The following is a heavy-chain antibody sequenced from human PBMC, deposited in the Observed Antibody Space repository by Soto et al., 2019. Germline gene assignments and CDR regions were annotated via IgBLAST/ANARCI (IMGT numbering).Heavy chain of an antibody. Sequence: QVQLQESGPGLVKPSETLSLTCTVSGGSISSYYWSWIRQPPGKGLEWIGYIYYSGSTNYNPSLKSRVTMSVDTSKNQFSLKLSSVTAADTAVYYCARDTYCSGGSCYSVGDAFDIWGQGTMVTVSS. D-gene: IGHD2-15*01. V-gene: IGHV4-59*01. CDR3: ARDTYCSGGSCYSVGDAFDI. CDR2: IYYSGST. CDR1: GGSISSYY. J-gene: IGHJ3*02.